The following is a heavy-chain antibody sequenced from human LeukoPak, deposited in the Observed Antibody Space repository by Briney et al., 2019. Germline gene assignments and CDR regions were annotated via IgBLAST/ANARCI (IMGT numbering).Heavy chain of an antibody. CDR3: ASFTGSSRAFGEFEP. CDR1: RYTFTSYY. D-gene: IGHD3-10*01. V-gene: IGHV1-46*01. CDR2: INPSGGST. J-gene: IGHJ5*02. Sequence: AASVKVSCKASRYTFTSYYMHWVRQAPGQGLEWMGIINPSGGSTSYAQKFQGRVTMTRDTSTSTVYMELSSLRSEDTAVYYCASFTGSSRAFGEFEPWGQGTLVTVFS.